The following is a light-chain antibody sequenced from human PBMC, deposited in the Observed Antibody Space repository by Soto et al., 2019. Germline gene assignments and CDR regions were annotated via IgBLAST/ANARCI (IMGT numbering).Light chain of an antibody. CDR1: QSVSSSY. Sequence: EIVLTQSPGTLSLSPGERATLSCRASQSVSSSYLAWYQQKPGQAPRLLIYGASSSATGIPDRFSGSGSGTDFTLTISRLEPEDFAVYYCQHRYGFTFGPGTKVDV. J-gene: IGKJ3*01. V-gene: IGKV3-20*01. CDR3: QHRYGFT. CDR2: GAS.